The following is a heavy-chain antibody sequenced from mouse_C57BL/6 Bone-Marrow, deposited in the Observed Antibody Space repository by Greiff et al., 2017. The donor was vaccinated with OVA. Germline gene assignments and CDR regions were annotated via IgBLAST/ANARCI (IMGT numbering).Heavy chain of an antibody. CDR2: IDPEDGDT. CDR3: TTGSGYDFDY. V-gene: IGHV14-1*01. D-gene: IGHD3-2*02. CDR1: GFTFKDYY. J-gene: IGHJ2*01. Sequence: DVKLVESGAELVRPGASVKLSCTASGFTFKDYYMHWVKQRPEQGLEWIGRIDPEDGDTEYAPKFQGKATMTADKSSNTAYLQLSSLTSEDTAVYYCTTGSGYDFDYWGQGTTLTVSS.